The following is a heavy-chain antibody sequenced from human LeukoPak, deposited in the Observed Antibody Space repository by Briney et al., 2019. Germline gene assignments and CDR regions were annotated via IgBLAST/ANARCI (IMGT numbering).Heavy chain of an antibody. V-gene: IGHV3-21*01. J-gene: IGHJ4*02. CDR1: GFTFSSYR. D-gene: IGHD3-16*02. CDR2: ISSSSSYI. CDR3: ASGYYDYIWGSYRYTDLDY. Sequence: GGSLRLSCAASGFTFSSYRMNWVRQAPGKGLEWVSSISSSSSYIYYADSVKGRFTISRDNAKNSLYLQMNSLRAEDTAVYYCASGYYDYIWGSYRYTDLDYWGQGTLVTVSS.